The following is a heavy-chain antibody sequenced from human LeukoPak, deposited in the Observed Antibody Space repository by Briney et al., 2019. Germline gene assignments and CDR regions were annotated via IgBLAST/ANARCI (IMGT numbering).Heavy chain of an antibody. Sequence: ETLSLTCAAYGGSFSGYYWSWIRQPPGKGLEWIGEINHSGSTNYNPSLKSRVTMSVDTSKNQFSLKLSSVTAADTAVYYCARFCHDTSGPKSYFDYWGQGTLVTVSS. D-gene: IGHD3-22*01. J-gene: IGHJ4*02. V-gene: IGHV4-34*01. CDR1: GGSFSGYY. CDR3: ARFCHDTSGPKSYFDY. CDR2: INHSGST.